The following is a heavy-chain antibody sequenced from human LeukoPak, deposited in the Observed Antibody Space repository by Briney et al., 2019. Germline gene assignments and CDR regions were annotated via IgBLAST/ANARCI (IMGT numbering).Heavy chain of an antibody. Sequence: GGSLRLSCAASGFIFSSYSMNWVRQAPGKGLEWVSYISISSSTIYYAASVKGRFTISRDNAKNSLYLQMNSLRAEDTAVYYCATSYGYADFYSWGQGTLVTVSS. CDR1: GFIFSSYS. CDR3: ATSYGYADFYS. V-gene: IGHV3-48*04. D-gene: IGHD5-18*01. CDR2: ISISSSTI. J-gene: IGHJ5*02.